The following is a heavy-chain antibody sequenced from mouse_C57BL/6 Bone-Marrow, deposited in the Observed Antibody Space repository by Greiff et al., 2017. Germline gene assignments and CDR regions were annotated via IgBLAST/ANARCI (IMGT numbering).Heavy chain of an antibody. V-gene: IGHV5-15*01. D-gene: IGHD2-5*01. CDR1: GFTFSDYG. J-gene: IGHJ3*01. CDR2: ISNLAYSI. CDR3: ARRGYSNPFAY. Sequence: EVKVVESGGGLVQPGGSLKLSCAASGFTFSDYGMAWVRQAPRKGPEWVAFISNLAYSIYYADTVTGRFTISRENAKNTLYLEMSSLRSEDTAMYYCARRGYSNPFAYWGQGTLVTVSA.